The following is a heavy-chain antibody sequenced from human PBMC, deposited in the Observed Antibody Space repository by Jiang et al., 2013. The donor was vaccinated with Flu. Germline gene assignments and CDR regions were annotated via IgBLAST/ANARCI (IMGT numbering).Heavy chain of an antibody. D-gene: IGHD6-13*01. CDR3: ARDYSSSWYGYYYYYGMDV. Sequence: GFTFSSYGMHWVRQAPGKGLEWWQLYGMMEVINTMQTTVKGRFTISRDNSKNTLYLQMNSLRAEDTAVYYCARDYSSSWYGYYYYYGMDVWGQGTTVTVSS. CDR2: YGMMEVI. CDR1: GFTFSSYG. V-gene: IGHV3-33*01. J-gene: IGHJ6*02.